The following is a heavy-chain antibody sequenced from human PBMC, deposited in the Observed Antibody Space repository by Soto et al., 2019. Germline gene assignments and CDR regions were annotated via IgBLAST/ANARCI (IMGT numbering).Heavy chain of an antibody. CDR1: GFTFSSYA. J-gene: IGHJ6*02. CDR2: ISGSGGST. CDR3: ASAAREYYYYGMAV. V-gene: IGHV3-23*01. Sequence: GGSLRLSCAASGFTFSSYAMSWVRQAPGKGLEWVSAISGSGGSTYYADSVKGRFTISRDNSKTTLYLQMNSLRAEDTAVYYCASAAREYYYYGMAVWGQGTTVTVSS.